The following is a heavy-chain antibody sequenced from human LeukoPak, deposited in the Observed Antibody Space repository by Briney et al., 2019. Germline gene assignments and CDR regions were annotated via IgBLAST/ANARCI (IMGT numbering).Heavy chain of an antibody. D-gene: IGHD1-26*01. CDR3: ARARGRYSGSNFDY. CDR2: ISGSGGST. CDR1: GFTFSSYA. V-gene: IGHV3-23*01. Sequence: GGSLRLSCAASGFTFSSYAMSWVRQAPGKGLEWVSAISGSGGSTYYADSVKGRFTISRDNSKNTLYLQMNSLRAEDTAVYYCARARGRYSGSNFDYWGQGTLVTVSS. J-gene: IGHJ4*02.